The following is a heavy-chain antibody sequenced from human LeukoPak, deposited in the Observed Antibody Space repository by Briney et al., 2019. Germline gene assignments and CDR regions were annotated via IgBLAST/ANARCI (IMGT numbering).Heavy chain of an antibody. CDR2: ISSSSSYI. CDR3: ARDRWQLWSPALYYYCYGMDV. Sequence: GGSLRLSCAASGFTFSSYSMNWVRQAPGKGLEWVSSISSSSSYIYYADSVKGRFTISRDNAKNSLYLQMNSLRAEDTAVYYCARDRWQLWSPALYYYCYGMDVWGQGTTVTVSS. CDR1: GFTFSSYS. J-gene: IGHJ6*02. V-gene: IGHV3-21*01. D-gene: IGHD5-18*01.